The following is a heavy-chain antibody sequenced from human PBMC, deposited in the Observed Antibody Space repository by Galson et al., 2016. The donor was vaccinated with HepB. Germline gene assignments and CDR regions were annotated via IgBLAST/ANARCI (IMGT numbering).Heavy chain of an antibody. V-gene: IGHV1-46*02. CDR2: INPRDAKT. J-gene: IGHJ4*02. Sequence: SVKVSCKASGYTFNTHCIHWVRQAPGQGLDWMGIINPRDAKTTYEQNFQGRINMTTDTSTSTVYMELNSLTFEDTAVYFCTRGTFGGIGTDFWGQETLVTVSS. CDR1: GYTFNTHC. CDR3: TRGTFGGIGTDF. D-gene: IGHD3-16*01.